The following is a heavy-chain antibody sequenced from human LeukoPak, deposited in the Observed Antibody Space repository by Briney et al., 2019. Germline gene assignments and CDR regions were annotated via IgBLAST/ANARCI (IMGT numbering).Heavy chain of an antibody. V-gene: IGHV7-4-1*02. Sequence: ASVKVSCKASGYTFTSYAMNWVRQAPGQGLEWMGWINTNTGNPTYAQGFTGRFVFSLDTSVSTAYLQVSSLKAEDTAVYYCARSVWYYYGSGSPNWFDPWGQGALVTVSS. CDR3: ARSVWYYYGSGSPNWFDP. D-gene: IGHD3-10*01. CDR2: INTNTGNP. J-gene: IGHJ5*02. CDR1: GYTFTSYA.